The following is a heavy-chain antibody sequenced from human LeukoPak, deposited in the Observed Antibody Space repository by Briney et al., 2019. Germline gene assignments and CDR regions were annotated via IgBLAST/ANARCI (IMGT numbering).Heavy chain of an antibody. Sequence: SETLSLTCTVSGGSISSSSDYWGWIRQPPGKGLEWIGSIYYSGSTYYNPSLKSRVTISVDTSKNQFSLKLSSVTAADTAVYYCARHLYSSRGAYFDYWGQGTLVTVSS. CDR3: ARHLYSSRGAYFDY. CDR1: GGSISSSSDY. CDR2: IYYSGST. J-gene: IGHJ4*02. D-gene: IGHD6-13*01. V-gene: IGHV4-39*01.